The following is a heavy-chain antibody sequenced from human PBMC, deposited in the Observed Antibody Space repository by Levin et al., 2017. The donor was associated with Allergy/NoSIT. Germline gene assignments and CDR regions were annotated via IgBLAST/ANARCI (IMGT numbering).Heavy chain of an antibody. V-gene: IGHV3-48*02. CDR3: ATSGGDY. J-gene: IGHJ4*02. CDR1: GLTFSTYS. Sequence: PGESLKISCAASGLTFSTYSMNWVRQAPGKGLEWVSYISSSSSTIYYADSVKGRFTISRDNAKNSLYLQMNSLRDEDTAVYYCATSGGDYWGQGTLVTVSS. D-gene: IGHD1-14*01. CDR2: ISSSSSTI.